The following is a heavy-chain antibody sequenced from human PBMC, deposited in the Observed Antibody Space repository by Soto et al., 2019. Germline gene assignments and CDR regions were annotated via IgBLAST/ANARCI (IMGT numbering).Heavy chain of an antibody. J-gene: IGHJ4*02. D-gene: IGHD2-15*01. CDR1: GGTFSSYA. CDR3: AASGYCSGGSCYSVDY. Sequence: QVQLVQSGAEVKKPGSSVKVSCKASGGTFSSYAISWVRQAPGQGLEWMGGIIPIFGTANYAQKFQGRVTITADESTSTADIDLSSLISEDTAVYYCAASGYCSGGSCYSVDYWGQGTLVTVSS. V-gene: IGHV1-69*12. CDR2: IIPIFGTA.